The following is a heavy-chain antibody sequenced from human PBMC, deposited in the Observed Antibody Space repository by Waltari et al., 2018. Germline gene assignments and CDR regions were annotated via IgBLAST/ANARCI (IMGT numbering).Heavy chain of an antibody. D-gene: IGHD6-13*01. CDR3: AREAPSYSSSWYGWFDP. Sequence: QVQLQESGPGLVKPSETLSLTCNVSGGSISSYYWSWIRQPAGKGLEWIGRIYTSGSTNYTPSLKSRVTMSVDTSKNQFSLKLSSVTAADTAVYYCAREAPSYSSSWYGWFDPWGQGTLVTVSS. CDR1: GGSISSYY. V-gene: IGHV4-4*07. J-gene: IGHJ5*02. CDR2: IYTSGST.